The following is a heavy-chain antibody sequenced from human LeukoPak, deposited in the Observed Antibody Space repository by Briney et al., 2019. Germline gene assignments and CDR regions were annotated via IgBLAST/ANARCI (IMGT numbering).Heavy chain of an antibody. CDR2: ISWNSGSI. V-gene: IGHV3-9*03. Sequence: GRSLRLSCAASGFTFDDYAMHWVRQAPGKGLEWVSGISWNSGSIGYTDSVRGRFTISRDNAKNSLYLQMNSLRAEDMALYYCAKDSGSYSTSFDYWGQGTLVTVSS. D-gene: IGHD1-26*01. CDR3: AKDSGSYSTSFDY. J-gene: IGHJ4*02. CDR1: GFTFDDYA.